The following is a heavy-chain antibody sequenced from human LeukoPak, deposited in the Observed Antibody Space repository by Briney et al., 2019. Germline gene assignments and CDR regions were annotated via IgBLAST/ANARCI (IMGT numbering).Heavy chain of an antibody. CDR2: ISDSGAVT. D-gene: IGHD3-22*01. CDR3: AKDQDYYDSSGYYYVKYFDS. Sequence: PGGSLRLACAASGFTFSSYAMSWVRPAPGKGLEWVSLISDSGAVTYYADSVKGGFTISRDNSKNTLYLQMNSLRAEDTAVYYCAKDQDYYDSSGYYYVKYFDSWGQGTLVTVSS. CDR1: GFTFSSYA. V-gene: IGHV3-23*01. J-gene: IGHJ4*02.